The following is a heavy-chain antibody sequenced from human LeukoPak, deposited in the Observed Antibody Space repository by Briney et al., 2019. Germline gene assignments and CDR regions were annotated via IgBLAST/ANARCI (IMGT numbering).Heavy chain of an antibody. CDR1: GFTFSSYA. V-gene: IGHV3-23*01. CDR3: AKDWGYSSSQGYYFDY. Sequence: PGGSLSLSCAASGFTFSSYAVSWVRQAPGKGLEWVSSISGSGVATYSADSVKGRFTISRDNSKNTLYLQMNSLRAEDTAVYYCAKDWGYSSSQGYYFDYWGQGTVVTVSS. CDR2: ISGSGVAT. D-gene: IGHD6-13*01. J-gene: IGHJ4*02.